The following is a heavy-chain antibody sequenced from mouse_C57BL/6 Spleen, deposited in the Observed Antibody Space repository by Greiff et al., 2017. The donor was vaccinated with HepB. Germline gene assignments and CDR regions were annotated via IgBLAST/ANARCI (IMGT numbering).Heavy chain of an antibody. CDR2: IYPRSGNT. CDR3: ARDDYDGDWFAY. V-gene: IGHV1-81*01. Sequence: VNVVESGAELARPGASVKLSCKASGYTFTSYGISWVKQRTGQGLEWIGEIYPRSGNTYYNEKFKGKATLTADKSSSTAYMELRSLTSEDSAVYFCARDDYDGDWFAYWGQGTLVTVSA. J-gene: IGHJ3*01. CDR1: GYTFTSYG. D-gene: IGHD2-4*01.